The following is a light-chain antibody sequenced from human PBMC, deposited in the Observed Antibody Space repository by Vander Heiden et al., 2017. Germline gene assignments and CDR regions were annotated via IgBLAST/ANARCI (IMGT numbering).Light chain of an antibody. J-gene: IGLJ2*01. V-gene: IGLV3-21*02. CDR3: QVWDSSSDHVV. CDR1: NIGSKS. CDR2: DDS. Sequence: SYVLPQPPSVSVAPGQPARITCRGNNIGSKSVHWYQQKPGQAPVLVVYDDSDRPSGIPERFSGSNSGNTATLTISRVEAGDEDDYYCQVWDSSSDHVVFGGGTKLTVL.